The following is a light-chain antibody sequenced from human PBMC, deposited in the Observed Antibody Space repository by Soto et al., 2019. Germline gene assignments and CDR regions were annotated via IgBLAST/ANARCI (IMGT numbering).Light chain of an antibody. V-gene: IGKV1-17*01. CDR2: AAS. J-gene: IGKJ2*01. CDR3: LQHNTYPYT. CDR1: QGISNL. Sequence: DIQMTQSPSSLSASVGDRVTITCRASQGISNLLGWFQHKPGKAPKRLIYAASSLQGGVPSRFSGSGSGTEFTLTITGLQPEDFADYYCLQHNTYPYTVGQGTKLEIK.